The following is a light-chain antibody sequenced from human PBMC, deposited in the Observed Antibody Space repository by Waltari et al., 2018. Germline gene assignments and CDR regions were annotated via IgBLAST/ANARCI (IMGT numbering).Light chain of an antibody. V-gene: IGLV2-14*01. CDR3: NSYTSSSTLWV. CDR1: SSDVGGYNS. Sequence: QSALTQPASVSGSPGQSITISCTGTSSDVGGYNSVSWYQQPPGKAPKLMIYDVTKRPSGVSDRFSGSKPGNTASLTISGVQAEDEADYYCNSYTSSSTLWVFGGGTKLTVL. CDR2: DVT. J-gene: IGLJ3*02.